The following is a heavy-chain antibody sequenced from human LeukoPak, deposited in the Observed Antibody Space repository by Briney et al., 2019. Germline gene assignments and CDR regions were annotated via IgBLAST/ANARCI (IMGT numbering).Heavy chain of an antibody. CDR3: ARGGRRYYYYYMDV. CDR2: IYTSGST. CDR1: GGSISSGTYY. Sequence: SQTLSLTCTVSGGSISSGTYYWSWIRQPAGKGLEWIGRIYTSGSTNYNPSLKSRVTISLDTSKNQFSLKLSSVTAADTAVYYCARGGRRYYYYYMDVWGKGTTVTVSS. D-gene: IGHD3-16*01. V-gene: IGHV4-61*02. J-gene: IGHJ6*03.